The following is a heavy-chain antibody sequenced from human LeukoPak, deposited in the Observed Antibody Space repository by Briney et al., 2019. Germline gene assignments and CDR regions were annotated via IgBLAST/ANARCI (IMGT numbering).Heavy chain of an antibody. CDR1: GYTPTELS. Sequence: ASVKVSCKVSGYTPTELSMHWVRQAPGKGLEWMGGFDPEDGETIYAQKFQGRVTMTEDTSTDTAYMELSSLRSEDTAVYYCATFHDSSGYRNFAFDIWGQGTMVTVSS. CDR2: FDPEDGET. J-gene: IGHJ3*02. V-gene: IGHV1-24*01. CDR3: ATFHDSSGYRNFAFDI. D-gene: IGHD3-22*01.